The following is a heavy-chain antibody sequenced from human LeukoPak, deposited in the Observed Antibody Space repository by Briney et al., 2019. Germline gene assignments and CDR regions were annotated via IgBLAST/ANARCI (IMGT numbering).Heavy chain of an antibody. V-gene: IGHV3-7*01. Sequence: GGSLRLSCAASGFIFTIYWMSWVRQAPGKGLEWVANINQDATEKHYVDSVKGRFTISRDNAKNSLYLQMTSLRVEDTAVYYCARLAKYFYGSETFYFFEHWGQGTPVTASS. CDR2: INQDATEK. CDR3: ARLAKYFYGSETFYFFEH. D-gene: IGHD3-10*01. CDR1: GFIFTIYW. J-gene: IGHJ4*02.